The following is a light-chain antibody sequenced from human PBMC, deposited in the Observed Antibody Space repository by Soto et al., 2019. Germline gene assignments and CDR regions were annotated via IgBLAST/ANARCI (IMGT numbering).Light chain of an antibody. V-gene: IGKV1-39*01. CDR1: QSISSY. CDR2: AAS. CDR3: QQSYSTLIT. Sequence: DIQMTQSPSSLSASVGDRVTITCRASQSISSYLNWYQQKPGKAPKLLIYAASSLQSGVRSRFSGSGSGTDFTLTISSLQPEDFATYYCQQSYSTLITFGPGTKVDIK. J-gene: IGKJ3*01.